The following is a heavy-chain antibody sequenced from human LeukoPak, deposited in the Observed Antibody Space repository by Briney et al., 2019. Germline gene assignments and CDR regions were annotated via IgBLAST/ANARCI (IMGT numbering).Heavy chain of an antibody. CDR2: IYPGDSDT. J-gene: IGHJ5*02. D-gene: IGHD2-15*01. V-gene: IGHV5-51*01. CDR3: AKTIGYCSGGSCYSEDWFDP. Sequence: GESLKIPCKGSGYSFTSYWIGWARQMPGKGLEWRGIIYPGDSDTRYSPSFQGPVTISADKSISTAYLQWSSLKASDTAMYYCAKTIGYCSGGSCYSEDWFDPWGQGTLVTVSS. CDR1: GYSFTSYW.